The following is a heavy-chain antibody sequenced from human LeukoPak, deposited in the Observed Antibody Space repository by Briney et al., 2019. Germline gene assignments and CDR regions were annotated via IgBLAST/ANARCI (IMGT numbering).Heavy chain of an antibody. D-gene: IGHD3-10*01. CDR1: GFTFSSYA. V-gene: IGHV3-7*01. CDR2: IKQDGSEK. J-gene: IGHJ5*02. CDR3: ARDVGTMVRGVPYNWFDP. Sequence: PGGSLRLSCAASGFTFSSYAMSWVRQAPGKGLEWVANIKQDGSEKYYLDSVKGRFTISRDNAKNSLYLQMNSLRADDTAVYYCARDVGTMVRGVPYNWFDPWGQGTLVTVSS.